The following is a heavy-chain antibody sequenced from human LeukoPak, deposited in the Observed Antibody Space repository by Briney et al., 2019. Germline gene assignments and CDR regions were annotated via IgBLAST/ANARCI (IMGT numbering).Heavy chain of an antibody. D-gene: IGHD2-2*01. V-gene: IGHV1-46*01. CDR2: IYPRDGST. CDR1: GYTFTSNY. Sequence: GASVKVSCKASGYTFTSNYIHWVRQAPGQGLEWMGMIYPRDGSTSYAQKFQGRVTVTRDTSTSTVHMELSGLRSEDTAVYYCARALLRYCSSTSCYWFDPWGQGTLVTVSS. CDR3: ARALLRYCSSTSCYWFDP. J-gene: IGHJ5*02.